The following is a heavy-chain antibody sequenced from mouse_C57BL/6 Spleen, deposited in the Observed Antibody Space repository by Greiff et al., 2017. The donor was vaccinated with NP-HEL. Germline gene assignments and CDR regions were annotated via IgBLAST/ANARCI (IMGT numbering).Heavy chain of an antibody. CDR3: ARTEYLRGGFDY. V-gene: IGHV1-62-2*01. Sequence: VQLQQSGAVLVKPGASVKLSCKASGYTFTDYTIHWVKQSPGKGLEWIGLFYPESGSTKYNEKFKDKATLTADKSSSTVYMELSSLTSEDSAVYYCARTEYLRGGFDYWGQGTTLTVSS. CDR1: GYTFTDYT. D-gene: IGHD5-2*01. CDR2: FYPESGST. J-gene: IGHJ2*01.